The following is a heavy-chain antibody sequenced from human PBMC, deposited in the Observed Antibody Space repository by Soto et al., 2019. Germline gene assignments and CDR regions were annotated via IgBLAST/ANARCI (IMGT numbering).Heavy chain of an antibody. V-gene: IGHV3-23*01. J-gene: IGHJ4*02. Sequence: GVSLRLSCAASGFTFASYAMTWVRQAPGKGLEWVSLISGSGGSTYYADSVKGRFTISRDNSKNTLFLQMNSLGADDTALYYCAKDRADNLYFDYWGQGTLVTVS. CDR1: GFTFASYA. D-gene: IGHD3-9*01. CDR2: ISGSGGST. CDR3: AKDRADNLYFDY.